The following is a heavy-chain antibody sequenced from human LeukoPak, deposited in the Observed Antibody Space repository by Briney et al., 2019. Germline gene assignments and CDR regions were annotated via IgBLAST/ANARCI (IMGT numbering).Heavy chain of an antibody. D-gene: IGHD5-24*01. CDR2: VYSSGST. Sequence: SETLSLTCTVSGGSMSRHYWGWIRQPPEKGLEWIGYVYSSGSTNSSPSLKSRVTVSIDTSKNQFSLKLSSVTAADTAVYYCARQGDGYNHDYWGQGTLVTVSS. J-gene: IGHJ4*02. CDR1: GGSMSRHY. CDR3: ARQGDGYNHDY. V-gene: IGHV4-59*08.